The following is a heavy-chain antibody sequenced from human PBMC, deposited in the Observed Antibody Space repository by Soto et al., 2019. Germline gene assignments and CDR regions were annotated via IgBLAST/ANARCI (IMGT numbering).Heavy chain of an antibody. D-gene: IGHD3-10*01. CDR1: GFTFSSYA. CDR2: ISGSGGST. V-gene: IGHV3-23*01. J-gene: IGHJ5*02. CDR3: AKPMVRGVIIKGWFDP. Sequence: EVQLLESGGGLVQPGGSLRLSCAASGFTFSSYAMSWVRQAPGKGLEWVSAISGSGGSTYYADSVKGRFTISRDNSKNTLYLQMNSLRAEDTAVYYCAKPMVRGVIIKGWFDPWGQGTLVTVSS.